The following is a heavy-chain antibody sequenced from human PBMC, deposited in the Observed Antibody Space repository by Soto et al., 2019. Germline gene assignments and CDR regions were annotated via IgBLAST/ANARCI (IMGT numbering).Heavy chain of an antibody. Sequence: QVQLAQSGAEVKKPGASVKVSCKASGYTFTSYDINWVRQATGQGLEWMGWMNPNSGNTGYAQKFQGRVTMTRNTSISTAYMELSSLRSEDTAVYYCARGYCSSTSCYALGYYYYYMDVWGKGTTVTVSS. J-gene: IGHJ6*03. CDR1: GYTFTSYD. CDR3: ARGYCSSTSCYALGYYYYYMDV. V-gene: IGHV1-8*01. D-gene: IGHD2-2*01. CDR2: MNPNSGNT.